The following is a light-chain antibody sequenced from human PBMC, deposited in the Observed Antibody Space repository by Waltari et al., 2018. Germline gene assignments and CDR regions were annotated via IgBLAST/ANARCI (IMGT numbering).Light chain of an antibody. J-gene: IGKJ1*01. V-gene: IGKV4-1*01. Sequence: DIVMTQSPDSLAVSLGERAIINCKSSQSVLSNSANKNYFTWHQKRPGQPPKLLISWAASRESGVPDRVSGNWSGTDVTLTISSRQAEDVAVCCCQQHYGFVLTFGQGTKV. CDR3: QQHYGFVLT. CDR2: WAA. CDR1: QSVLSNSANKNY.